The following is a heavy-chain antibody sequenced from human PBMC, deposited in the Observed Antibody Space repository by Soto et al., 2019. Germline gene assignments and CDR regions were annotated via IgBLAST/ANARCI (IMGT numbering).Heavy chain of an antibody. V-gene: IGHV4-31*03. CDR3: AAYHSDTL. CDR1: GGSISSGGYY. D-gene: IGHD3-22*01. Sequence: QVQLQESGPGLVKPSQTLSLTCTVSGGSISSGGYYWSWIRQHPGKGLEWIGYIYYSGSTYYNPSLRRRGTTSVDTSKTQFSLKLSSVTAADPAVYYCAAYHSDTLWGQGTLVTVSS. CDR2: IYYSGST. J-gene: IGHJ4*02.